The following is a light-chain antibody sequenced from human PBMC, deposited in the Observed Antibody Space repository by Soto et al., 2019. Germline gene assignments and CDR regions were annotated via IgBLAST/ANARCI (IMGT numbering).Light chain of an antibody. CDR2: EVS. V-gene: IGLV2-14*01. J-gene: IGLJ2*01. CDR1: SSDVGGYNY. Sequence: QSALTQPASVSGSPGQSITISCTGTSSDVGGYNYVSWYQQHPGKAPKLMIYEVSNRPSGVSNRFSGSKSGTTASLTISGIQAEDEGDYYCSSYTSSSTLVVFGGGTKLTVL. CDR3: SSYTSSSTLVV.